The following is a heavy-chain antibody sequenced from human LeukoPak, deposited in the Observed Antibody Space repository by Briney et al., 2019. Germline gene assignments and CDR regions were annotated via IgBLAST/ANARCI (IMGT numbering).Heavy chain of an antibody. CDR3: ARTFVSGDGSKVGYFDY. D-gene: IGHD5-24*01. Sequence: PGGSLRLSCAASGLTVSRNYMSWVRQAPGKGLEWVSLIYSGGSTYYADSVKGRFTISRDNSKNTLYLQMNSLSAEDTAVYYCARTFVSGDGSKVGYFDYWGQGTLVTVSS. V-gene: IGHV3-53*01. CDR2: IYSGGST. J-gene: IGHJ4*02. CDR1: GLTVSRNY.